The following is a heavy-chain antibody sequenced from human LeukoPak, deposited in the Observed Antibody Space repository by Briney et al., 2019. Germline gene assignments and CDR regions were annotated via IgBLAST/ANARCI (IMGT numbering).Heavy chain of an antibody. V-gene: IGHV4-34*01. CDR3: ARGSRGYYDSSGYLNY. D-gene: IGHD3-22*01. Sequence: SETLSLTCAVYGGSFSGYYWSWIRQPPGKGLEWIGEINHSGSTNYNPSLKSRVTISVDTSKNQFSLKLSSVTAADTAVYYCARGSRGYYDSSGYLNYWGQGTLVTVSS. CDR2: INHSGST. CDR1: GGSFSGYY. J-gene: IGHJ4*02.